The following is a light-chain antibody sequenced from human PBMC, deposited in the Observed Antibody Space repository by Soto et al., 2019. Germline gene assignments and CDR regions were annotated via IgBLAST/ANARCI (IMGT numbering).Light chain of an antibody. CDR1: QRVSSY. CDR2: DVS. V-gene: IGKV3-11*01. Sequence: EIVLTQSTATLSLSPGERATLSCRASQRVSSYLAWYQQKPGQPPRLLIYDVSSSATGIPARFSGSGSGTDFTRTSSSLEPEDFAVYYCQQRSNWPPELTFGGGTKVEIK. CDR3: QQRSNWPPELT. J-gene: IGKJ4*01.